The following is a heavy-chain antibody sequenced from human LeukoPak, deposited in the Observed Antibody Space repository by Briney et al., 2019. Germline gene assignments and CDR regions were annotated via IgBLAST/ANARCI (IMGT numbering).Heavy chain of an antibody. Sequence: GGSLRLSCAASGFTVSSNYMSWVRQAPGKGLEWVSVIYSGGSTYYADSVKGRFTISRDNSKNTLYLQMNSLRAVDTAVYYCARGGIPAYDFWSGYNYWGQGTLVTVSS. V-gene: IGHV3-53*01. D-gene: IGHD3-3*01. CDR1: GFTVSSNY. J-gene: IGHJ4*02. CDR3: ARGGIPAYDFWSGYNY. CDR2: IYSGGST.